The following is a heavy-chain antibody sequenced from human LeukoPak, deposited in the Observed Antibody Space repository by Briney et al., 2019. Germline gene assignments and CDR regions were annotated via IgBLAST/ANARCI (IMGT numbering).Heavy chain of an antibody. CDR1: GFTFSSYS. J-gene: IGHJ4*02. Sequence: PGGSLRLSCEASGFTFSSYSMTWVRQAPGKGLEWVSSISSSSSYIYYADSVKGRFTISRDNAKNSLYLQMNSLRAEDTAVYYCARIVVVPAARNVYFDYWGQGTLVTVSS. CDR2: ISSSSSYI. V-gene: IGHV3-21*01. CDR3: ARIVVVPAARNVYFDY. D-gene: IGHD2-2*01.